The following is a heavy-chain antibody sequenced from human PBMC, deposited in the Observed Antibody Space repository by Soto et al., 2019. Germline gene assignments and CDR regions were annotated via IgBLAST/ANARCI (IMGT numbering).Heavy chain of an antibody. J-gene: IGHJ4*02. CDR1: GGSINILNW. Sequence: SETLSLTCDVSGGSINILNWWSWVRQPPGEGLEWIGEVFHSGRTKDNPSLESRVTISVDKSKNQFSLSLSSVTVADTAVYYCARDGSGGSGWSLGYWGQGTLVTVSS. CDR2: VFHSGRT. CDR3: ARDGSGGSGWSLGY. D-gene: IGHD6-19*01. V-gene: IGHV4-4*02.